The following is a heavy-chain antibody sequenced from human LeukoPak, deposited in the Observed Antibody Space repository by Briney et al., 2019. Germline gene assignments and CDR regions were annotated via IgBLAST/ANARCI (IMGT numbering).Heavy chain of an antibody. CDR1: GGTFSSYA. CDR2: IIPIFGTA. Sequence: SVTVSCKASGGTFSSYAISWVRQAPGQGLEWMGGIIPIFGTANYAQKFQGRVTITADESTSTAYMELSSLRSEDTAAYYCASSSSSPSPFSYYYGMDVWGQGTTVTVSS. J-gene: IGHJ6*02. CDR3: ASSSSSPSPFSYYYGMDV. V-gene: IGHV1-69*13. D-gene: IGHD6-13*01.